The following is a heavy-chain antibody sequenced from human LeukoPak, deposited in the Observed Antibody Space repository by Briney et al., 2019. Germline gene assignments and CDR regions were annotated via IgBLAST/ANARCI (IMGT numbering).Heavy chain of an antibody. CDR1: GGSFSGYY. V-gene: IGHV4-34*01. D-gene: IGHD3-10*01. CDR3: AGGGYYGSGNDFRFDP. CDR2: INHSGST. J-gene: IGHJ5*02. Sequence: TSETLSLTCAVYGGSFSGYYWSWIRQPPGKGLEWIGEINHSGSTNYNPSLKSRVTISVETSKNQFSLKLKSVTAADTAVYYCAGGGYYGSGNDFRFDPWGQGTLVTVSS.